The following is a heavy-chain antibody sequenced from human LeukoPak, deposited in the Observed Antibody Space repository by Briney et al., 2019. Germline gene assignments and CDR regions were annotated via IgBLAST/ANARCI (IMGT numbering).Heavy chain of an antibody. CDR3: ARASTDYSVTDGFDT. D-gene: IGHD4-11*01. CDR1: GFIFKDYT. J-gene: IGHJ5*02. V-gene: IGHV3-21*01. CDR2: KSFGSSYI. Sequence: PGGSLRLSCAASGFIFKDYTMNWVRQSPGKGLQWVSLKSFGSSYISYADSLKGRFTVSRDDAKSSVYLEMTSLRAEDTAVYYCARASTDYSVTDGFDTWGPGTLVTVSS.